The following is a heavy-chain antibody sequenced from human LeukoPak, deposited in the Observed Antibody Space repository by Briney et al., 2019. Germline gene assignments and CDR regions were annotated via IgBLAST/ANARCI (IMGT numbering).Heavy chain of an antibody. CDR1: DDSISSGFY. J-gene: IGHJ6*03. CDR2: INHSGNT. Sequence: PSETLSLTCTVSDDSISSGFYWGWIRQPPGKGLEWIGEINHSGNTNYNPSLKSRVTISVDTSKNVFSLKLSSLTAADTAVYYCARGGYNYGYKRHNYYYYMDVWGKGTTVTISS. D-gene: IGHD5-18*01. V-gene: IGHV4-38-2*02. CDR3: ARGGYNYGYKRHNYYYYMDV.